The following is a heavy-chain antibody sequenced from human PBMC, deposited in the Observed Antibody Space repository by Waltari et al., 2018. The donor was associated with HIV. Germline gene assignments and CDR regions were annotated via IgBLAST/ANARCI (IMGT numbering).Heavy chain of an antibody. D-gene: IGHD3-3*01. CDR2: IKSDGSRT. V-gene: IGHV3-74*01. Sequence: EVQLVESGGGLVQPGGSLRLSCAASGFSLSTYWMHWVRQAPGKGLVWVSRIKSDGSRTNYADFVKGRFTISRDNAKNTLYLQMNSLRAEDTAVYYCARVPVGLENRIDYWGQGTLVTVSS. J-gene: IGHJ4*02. CDR3: ARVPVGLENRIDY. CDR1: GFSLSTYW.